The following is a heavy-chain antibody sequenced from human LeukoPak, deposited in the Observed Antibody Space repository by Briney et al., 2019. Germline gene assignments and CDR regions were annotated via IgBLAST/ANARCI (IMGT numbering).Heavy chain of an antibody. D-gene: IGHD1-26*01. V-gene: IGHV3-11*06. CDR1: GFTFSDYY. CDR3: ARNSYSGSYYLDA. J-gene: IGHJ5*02. Sequence: PGGSLRLSCAASGFTFSDYYMSWIRQAPGKGLEWVSYISSSSSYTNYADSLKGRFTISRDNSKNTLYLQMNSLRAEDTAMYYCARNSYSGSYYLDAWGQGSLVTVSS. CDR2: ISSSSSYT.